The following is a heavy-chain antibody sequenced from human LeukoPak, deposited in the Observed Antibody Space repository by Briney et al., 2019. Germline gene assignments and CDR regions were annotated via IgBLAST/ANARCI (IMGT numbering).Heavy chain of an antibody. CDR3: ARVPLLWFGELSARPRAAYYFDY. CDR1: GGTFSSYA. D-gene: IGHD3-10*01. CDR2: IIPIFGTA. J-gene: IGHJ4*02. V-gene: IGHV1-69*13. Sequence: ASVKVSCKASGGTFSSYAISWVRQAPGQGLEWMGGIIPIFGTANYAQKFQGRVTITADESTSTAYMELSSLRSEDTAVHYCARVPLLWFGELSARPRAAYYFDYWGQGTLVTVSP.